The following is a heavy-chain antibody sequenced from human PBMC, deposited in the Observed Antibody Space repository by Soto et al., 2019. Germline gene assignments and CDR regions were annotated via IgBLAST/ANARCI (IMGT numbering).Heavy chain of an antibody. J-gene: IGHJ6*03. CDR3: ARARHSSSSLYYYYYYMDV. V-gene: IGHV3-7*01. CDR2: IKQDGSEK. Sequence: TGGSLRLSCAASGFTFSSYWMSWVRQAPGKGLEWVANIKQDGSEKYYVDSVKGRFTISRDNAKNSLYLQMNSLRAEDTAVYYCARARHSSSSLYYYYYYMDVWGKGTTVTVSS. CDR1: GFTFSSYW. D-gene: IGHD6-6*01.